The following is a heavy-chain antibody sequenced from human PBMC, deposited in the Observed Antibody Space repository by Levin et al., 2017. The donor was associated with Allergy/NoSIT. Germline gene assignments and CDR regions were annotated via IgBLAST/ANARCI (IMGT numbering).Heavy chain of an antibody. CDR2: IYYSGIT. J-gene: IGHJ4*02. CDR3: TRGTLDSSGYYFFDY. CDR1: GGSISSYY. Sequence: SQTLSLTCTVSGGSISSYYWSWIRQPPGKGLQWIGYIYYSGITNYNPSLKSQVTISVDTSKSQFSLRLSSVTAADTAVYYCTRGTLDSSGYYFFDYWGQGTLVTVSS. D-gene: IGHD3-22*01. V-gene: IGHV4-59*01.